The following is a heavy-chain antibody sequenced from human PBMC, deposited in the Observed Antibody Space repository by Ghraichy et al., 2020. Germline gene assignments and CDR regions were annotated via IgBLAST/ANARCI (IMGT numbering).Heavy chain of an antibody. V-gene: IGHV4-39*01. Sequence: SETLSLTCTVSGGSISSSNYYWGWIRQPPGKGLEWIGSIYYSGSTYYNPSLKSRVTISVDTSKNQFSLKLSSVTAADTAVYYCARLVWELLGWVDPWGQGTLVTVSS. J-gene: IGHJ5*02. CDR3: ARLVWELLGWVDP. D-gene: IGHD1-26*01. CDR1: GGSISSSNYY. CDR2: IYYSGST.